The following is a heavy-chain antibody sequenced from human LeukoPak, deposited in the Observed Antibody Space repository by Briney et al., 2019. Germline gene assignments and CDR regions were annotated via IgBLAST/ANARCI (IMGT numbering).Heavy chain of an antibody. D-gene: IGHD5-18*01. CDR3: ARDRFIYAAMGFEWFDP. CDR2: ISWHSGGI. CDR1: GFIFDDYA. Sequence: QPGGSLRLSCAASGFIFDDYAMHWVRQAPGKGLEWVSSISWHSGGIDYADSVKGRFTISRDNANNSLYLQMNSLRIEDTAVYYCARDRFIYAAMGFEWFDPWGQGTLVTVSS. V-gene: IGHV3-9*01. J-gene: IGHJ5*02.